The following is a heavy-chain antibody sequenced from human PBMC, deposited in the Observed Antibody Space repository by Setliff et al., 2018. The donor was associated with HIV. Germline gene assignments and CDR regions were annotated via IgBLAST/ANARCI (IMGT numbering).Heavy chain of an antibody. CDR1: GDSITSGHYY. CDR3: ARGIAAAGGYFDY. CDR2: IYYSGNT. D-gene: IGHD6-13*01. J-gene: IGHJ4*02. Sequence: SETLSLTCTVSGDSITSGHYYWGWIRQPPGKGLEWIGYIYYSGNTYYNPSLKSRITISLDTSKNQFSLKLSSVTAADTAVYYCARGIAAAGGYFDYWGLGTLVTVSS. V-gene: IGHV4-31*03.